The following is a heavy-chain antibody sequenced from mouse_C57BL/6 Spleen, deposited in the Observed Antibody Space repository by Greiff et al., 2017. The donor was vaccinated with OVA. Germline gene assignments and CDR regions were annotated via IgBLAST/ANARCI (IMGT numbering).Heavy chain of an antibody. CDR2: IRNKANGYTT. J-gene: IGHJ2*01. CDR3: ARYIPLSYFDY. Sequence: EVQVVESGGGLVQPGGSLSLSCAASGFTFTDYYMNWVRQPPGKALEWLGFIRNKANGYTTEYSASVKGRFTISRDNSQSILYLQMNALRAEDSATYYCARYIPLSYFDYWGQSTTPT. D-gene: IGHD6-1*01. V-gene: IGHV7-3*01. CDR1: GFTFTDYY.